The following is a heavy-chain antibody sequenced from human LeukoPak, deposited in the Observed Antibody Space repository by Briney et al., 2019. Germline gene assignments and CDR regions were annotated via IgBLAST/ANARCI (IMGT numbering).Heavy chain of an antibody. Sequence: PGGSLRLSCAASGFTFSSYAMSWVRQAPGKGLEWVSAISGSGGSTYYADSVKGRFTISRDNSKNTLYLQMNSLRAEDTAVYYCARTGIDDYYDSSGYYQYWGQGTLVTVSS. V-gene: IGHV3-23*01. D-gene: IGHD3-22*01. CDR2: ISGSGGST. CDR1: GFTFSSYA. CDR3: ARTGIDDYYDSSGYYQY. J-gene: IGHJ4*02.